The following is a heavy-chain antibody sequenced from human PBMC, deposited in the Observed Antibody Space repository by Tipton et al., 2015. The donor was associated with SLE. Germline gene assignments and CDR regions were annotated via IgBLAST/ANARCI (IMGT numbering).Heavy chain of an antibody. CDR2: VFRGGST. CDR1: GDSLSGQY. D-gene: IGHD2-15*01. V-gene: IGHV4-34*12. Sequence: TLSLTCSVYGDSLSGQYWSWIRQPPGKGLEWIGEVFRGGSTNYSPSLESRVTITVDMSRNQFSLRLSSVTAADTAMYYCARHVGVAYYYAMDVWGQGTTVVISS. J-gene: IGHJ6*02. CDR3: ARHVGVAYYYAMDV.